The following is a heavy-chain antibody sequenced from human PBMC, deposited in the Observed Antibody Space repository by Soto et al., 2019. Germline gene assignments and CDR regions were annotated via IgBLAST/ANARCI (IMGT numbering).Heavy chain of an antibody. V-gene: IGHV4-39*01. Sequence: QLQLQESGPGLVKPSETLSLTCTVSGGSISSSSYYWGWIRQPPGKGLEWIGSIYYSGRTYYNPSLKSRVTISVDTSKNQFSLKLSSVPAADTAVYYCARLGYSGSGSPSLGYWGQGTLVTVSS. CDR1: GGSISSSSYY. D-gene: IGHD3-10*01. CDR3: ARLGYSGSGSPSLGY. CDR2: IYYSGRT. J-gene: IGHJ4*02.